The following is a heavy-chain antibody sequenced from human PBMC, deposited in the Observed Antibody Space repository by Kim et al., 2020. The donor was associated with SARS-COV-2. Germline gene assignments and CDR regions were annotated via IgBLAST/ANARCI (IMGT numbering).Heavy chain of an antibody. D-gene: IGHD5-12*01. CDR1: GDSIGSFY. Sequence: SETLSLICSVSGDSIGSFYWSWIRQTPGKGLEWIGYVYHSGTANFSPSFNSRVTLSVDMAKNQFSLTLRSVTAADTAFYYCARATTGYVDLPDWGQGSLV. CDR3: ARATTGYVDLPD. J-gene: IGHJ4*02. CDR2: VYHSGTA. V-gene: IGHV4-59*01.